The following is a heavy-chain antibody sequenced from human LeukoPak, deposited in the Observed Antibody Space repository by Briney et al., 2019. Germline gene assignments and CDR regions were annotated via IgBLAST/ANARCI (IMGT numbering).Heavy chain of an antibody. CDR3: ARDGGYCSGGSCYSAGWYFDY. CDR2: IYSGGST. CDR1: GFTVSSNY. Sequence: GGSLRLSCAASGFTVSSNYMSWVRQAPGKGLEWVSVIYSGGSTYYADSVKGRFTISRENSKNTLYLQMNSLRAEDTAVYYCARDGGYCSGGSCYSAGWYFDYWGQGTLVTVSS. V-gene: IGHV3-66*01. D-gene: IGHD2-15*01. J-gene: IGHJ4*02.